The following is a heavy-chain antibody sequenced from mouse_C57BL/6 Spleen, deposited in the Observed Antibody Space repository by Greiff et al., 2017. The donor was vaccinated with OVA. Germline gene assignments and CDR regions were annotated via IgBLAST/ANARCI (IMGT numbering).Heavy chain of an antibody. J-gene: IGHJ2*01. CDR1: GYTFTSYW. V-gene: IGHV1-69*01. CDR3: AREDSSGYGY. Sequence: QVQLQQPGAELVMPGASVKLSCKASGYTFTSYWMHWVKQRPGQGLEWIGEIDPSDSYTNYNQKFKGKSTLTVDKSSSTAYMQLSSLTSEDSAVYYCAREDSSGYGYWGQGTTRTVSS. D-gene: IGHD3-2*02. CDR2: IDPSDSYT.